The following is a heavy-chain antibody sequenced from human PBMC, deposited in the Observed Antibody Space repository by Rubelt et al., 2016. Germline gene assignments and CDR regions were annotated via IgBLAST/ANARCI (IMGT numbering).Heavy chain of an antibody. V-gene: IGHV4-39*07. CDR2: IYYSGST. D-gene: IGHD2-15*01. CDR3: ARVVTKAATFAFDI. J-gene: IGHJ3*02. Sequence: QVQLQESGPGLVKPSETLSLTCTVSGGSISSSSYYWGWIRQPPGKGLEWIGSIYYSGSTNYNPSLKRRVTISVDTSKNQFSLKLSSVTAADTAVYYCARVVTKAATFAFDIWGQGTMVTVSS. CDR1: GGSISSSSYY.